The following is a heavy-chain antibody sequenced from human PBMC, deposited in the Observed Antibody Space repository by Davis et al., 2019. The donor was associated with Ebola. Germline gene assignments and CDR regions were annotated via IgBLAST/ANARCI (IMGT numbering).Heavy chain of an antibody. D-gene: IGHD3-22*01. CDR2: IIPIFGTA. Sequence: SVKVSCKASGGTFSSYAISWVRQAPGQGLEWMGGIIPIFGTANYAQKFQGRVTITADESTSTAYMELSSLRSEDTAVYYCARDHHPYYYDSSGYYHDAFDIWGQGTMVTVSS. CDR3: ARDHHPYYYDSSGYYHDAFDI. CDR1: GGTFSSYA. J-gene: IGHJ3*02. V-gene: IGHV1-69*13.